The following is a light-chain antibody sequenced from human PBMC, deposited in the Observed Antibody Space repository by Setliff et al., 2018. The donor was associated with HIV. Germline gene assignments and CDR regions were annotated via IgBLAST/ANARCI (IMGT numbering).Light chain of an antibody. V-gene: IGLV2-14*03. CDR2: DVT. CDR3: SIHRSRGYV. CDR1: GSDVGTSKY. J-gene: IGLJ1*01. Sequence: QSALTQPRSVSGSPGQSITISCTGTGSDVGTSKYVSWYQQHPGKAPKLIIYDVTTRPSGVSNRFSGSKSGNTASLTISGLQAEDEADYYCSIHRSRGYVFGTGTKVTVL.